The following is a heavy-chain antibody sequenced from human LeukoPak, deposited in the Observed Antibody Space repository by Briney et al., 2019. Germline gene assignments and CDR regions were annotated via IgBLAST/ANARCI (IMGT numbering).Heavy chain of an antibody. D-gene: IGHD5-12*01. Sequence: EGSLRLSCAASGFTFSNYWMHWVRQAPGKGLVWVSRINSNGSSTNYADSVKGRFTISRDNAKNTLYLQMSSLRAEDTAVYYCAKGGATICDNWGQGTLVTVSS. CDR2: INSNGSST. CDR1: GFTFSNYW. J-gene: IGHJ4*02. V-gene: IGHV3-74*01. CDR3: AKGGATICDN.